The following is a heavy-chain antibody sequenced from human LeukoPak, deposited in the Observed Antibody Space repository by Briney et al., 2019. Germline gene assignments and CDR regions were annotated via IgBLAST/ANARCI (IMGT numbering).Heavy chain of an antibody. J-gene: IGHJ6*04. V-gene: IGHV3-48*03. D-gene: IGHD3-10*02. Sequence: GGSLRLSCAASGFTFSSYEMNWVRKARGKGVEWVSYISSSGSTIYYADSVKGRFTISRDNAKNSLYLQMNSLRAEDTAVYYCAELGITMIGGVWGKGTTVTISS. CDR1: GFTFSSYE. CDR3: AELGITMIGGV. CDR2: ISSSGSTI.